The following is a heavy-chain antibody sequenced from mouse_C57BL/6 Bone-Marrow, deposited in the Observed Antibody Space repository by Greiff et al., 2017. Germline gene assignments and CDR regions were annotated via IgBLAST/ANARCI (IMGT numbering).Heavy chain of an antibody. Sequence: QVQLKQSGAELVRPGTSVKMSCKASGYTFTNYWIGWAKQRPGHGLEWIGGIYPGGGYTNYNEKFKGKATLTADKSSSTAYMQFSSLTSEDSAIYYCARSNWDVDFDYWGQGTTLPVSS. J-gene: IGHJ2*01. V-gene: IGHV1-63*01. CDR1: GYTFTNYW. CDR3: ARSNWDVDFDY. CDR2: IYPGGGYT. D-gene: IGHD4-1*02.